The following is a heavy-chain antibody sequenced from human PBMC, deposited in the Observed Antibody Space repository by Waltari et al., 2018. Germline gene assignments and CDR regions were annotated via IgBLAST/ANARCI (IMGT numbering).Heavy chain of an antibody. CDR3: AKDMGPYRRFPADY. V-gene: IGHV3-9*01. CDR1: EFPFDDSA. J-gene: IGHJ4*02. CDR2: SSGNSGSI. Sequence: EVQLVQSGGGLVQPGRSLRLPWSAPEFPFDDSAMHCARPAPGKGLEWVSGSSGNSGSIGYADSVKGRFTISRDNAKNSLYLQMNSLRAEDTALYYCAKDMGPYRRFPADYWGQGTLVTVAS. D-gene: IGHD2-21*01.